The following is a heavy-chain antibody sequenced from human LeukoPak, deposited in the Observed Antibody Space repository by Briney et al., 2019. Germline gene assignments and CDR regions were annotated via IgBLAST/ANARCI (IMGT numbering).Heavy chain of an antibody. Sequence: SETLSHTCTVSGGSISSSPYFWAWIRQPPGKGLEWIGSISYTGNTYCDPSLKSRVTISRDTSKNQFSLKLISVTAADTAVYYCARLTLWFGELDSDYWGQGTLVTVSS. V-gene: IGHV4-39*07. CDR3: ARLTLWFGELDSDY. J-gene: IGHJ4*02. D-gene: IGHD3-10*01. CDR1: GGSISSSPYF. CDR2: ISYTGNT.